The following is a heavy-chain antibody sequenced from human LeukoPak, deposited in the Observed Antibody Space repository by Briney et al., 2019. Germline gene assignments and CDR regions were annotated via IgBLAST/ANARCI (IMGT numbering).Heavy chain of an antibody. CDR3: AKDGGHSSVLYYFES. V-gene: IGHV3-9*01. J-gene: IGHJ4*02. Sequence: GGSLRLSCEASGFIFDDYAMHWVRQAPGKGLEWVSGISWKSDSMRYADSVKGRFTVSRDNAKNSLYLEMNSLRPEDTAFYYCAKDGGHSSVLYYFESWGQGTLVTVSS. CDR1: GFIFDDYA. D-gene: IGHD6-19*01. CDR2: ISWKSDSM.